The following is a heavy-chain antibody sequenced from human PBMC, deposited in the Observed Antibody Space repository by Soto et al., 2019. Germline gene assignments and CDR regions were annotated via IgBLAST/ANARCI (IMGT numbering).Heavy chain of an antibody. CDR3: ARDQRWFGELQFDY. D-gene: IGHD3-10*01. CDR1: GCSVSSGSYY. V-gene: IGHV4-61*01. J-gene: IGHJ4*02. Sequence: PSETLSLTCTVSGCSVSSGSYYWSWIRQPPGKGLEWIGYIYYSGSTNYNPSLKSRVTISVDTSKNQFSLKLSSVTAADTAVYYCARDQRWFGELQFDYWGQGTLVTVSS. CDR2: IYYSGST.